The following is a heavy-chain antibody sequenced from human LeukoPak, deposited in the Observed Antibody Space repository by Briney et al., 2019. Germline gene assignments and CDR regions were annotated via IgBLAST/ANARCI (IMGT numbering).Heavy chain of an antibody. CDR1: GYTFTSSD. Sequence: GASVRVSCKASGYTFTSSDINWVRQAAGQGLEWMGWINPNSGRTGYAQKFQGRVTMTANTSISTAYMELRNLRFDVTAVYYCARGRSGLAAAGTYDYWGQGTLITVSS. D-gene: IGHD6-13*01. CDR2: INPNSGRT. CDR3: ARGRSGLAAAGTYDY. J-gene: IGHJ4*02. V-gene: IGHV1-8*01.